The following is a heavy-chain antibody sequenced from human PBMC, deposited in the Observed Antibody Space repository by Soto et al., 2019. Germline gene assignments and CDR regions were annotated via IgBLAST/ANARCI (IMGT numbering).Heavy chain of an antibody. CDR3: AKTHCSNCVCSYPEPFDS. D-gene: IGHD2-8*01. J-gene: IGHJ4*02. CDR2: ITGSGGNT. V-gene: IGHV3-23*01. CDR1: GFTFSSYA. Sequence: EVQLLESGGGLVQPGGSLRLSCAASGFTFSSYAMSWVRQAPGQGLEWVSAITGSGGNTYNADSVKGRFTVSRDNSKNTLYLQMNSHGAEDTAVYYCAKTHCSNCVCSYPEPFDSWGQGTLVTVSS.